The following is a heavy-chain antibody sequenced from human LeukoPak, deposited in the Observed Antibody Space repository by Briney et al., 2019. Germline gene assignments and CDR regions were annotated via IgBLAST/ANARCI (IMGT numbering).Heavy chain of an antibody. CDR1: GGSISSYY. J-gene: IGHJ3*02. V-gene: IGHV4-59*01. CDR3: AGSYGSGSYYIDAFDI. Sequence: SETLSLTCTVSGGSISSYYWSWIRQPPGKGLEWIGYIYYSGSTSYNPSLKSRVTISLDASKNKFSLKLSSVTAADTAVYYCAGSYGSGSYYIDAFDIWGQGTMVTVSS. CDR2: IYYSGST. D-gene: IGHD3-10*01.